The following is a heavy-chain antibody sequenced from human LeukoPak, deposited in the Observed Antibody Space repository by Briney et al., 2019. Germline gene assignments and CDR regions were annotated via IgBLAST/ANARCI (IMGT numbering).Heavy chain of an antibody. Sequence: GGXLRLSCAASGFTFSSYSMNWVRQAPGKGLEWVSSISSSSSYIYYADSVKGRFTISRDNAKNSLYLQMNSLRAEDTAVYYCARHRSGSYGYWGQGTLVTVSS. V-gene: IGHV3-21*01. CDR1: GFTFSSYS. CDR2: ISSSSSYI. CDR3: ARHRSGSYGY. D-gene: IGHD3-10*01. J-gene: IGHJ4*02.